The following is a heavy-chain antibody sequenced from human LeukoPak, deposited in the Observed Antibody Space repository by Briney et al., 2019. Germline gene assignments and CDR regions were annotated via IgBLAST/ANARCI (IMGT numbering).Heavy chain of an antibody. CDR2: IATSSDYI. CDR1: GFTFSTYS. J-gene: IGHJ3*02. V-gene: IGHV3-21*06. Sequence: PGGSLRLSCAASGFTFSTYSMNWVRQAPGKGLEWVSSIATSSDYIYYAGSLKGRFTISRDNAKNSLYLHTNSLRPDDTAVYYCARGRSITILRGVAISDGFDIWGQGTKVTVS. CDR3: ARGRSITILRGVAISDGFDI. D-gene: IGHD3-10*01.